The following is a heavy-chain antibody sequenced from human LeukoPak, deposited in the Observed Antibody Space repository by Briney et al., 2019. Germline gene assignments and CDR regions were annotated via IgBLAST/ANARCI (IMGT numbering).Heavy chain of an antibody. J-gene: IGHJ4*02. Sequence: HPGGSLRLSCAASGFTFRNYVIHWVRQAPGKGLEWVAVTSSDLNVKLCADSVKGRFTISRDNSRSTLYLQMDSLRPEDTAIYYCAREGYYGSGSPPSLYFDYWGQGTLVTVSS. CDR1: GFTFRNYV. CDR2: TSSDLNVK. D-gene: IGHD3-10*01. CDR3: AREGYYGSGSPPSLYFDY. V-gene: IGHV3-30-3*01.